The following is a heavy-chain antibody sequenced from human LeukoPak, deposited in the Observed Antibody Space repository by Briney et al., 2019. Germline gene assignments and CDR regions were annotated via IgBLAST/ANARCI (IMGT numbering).Heavy chain of an antibody. CDR1: GFIFNICA. J-gene: IGHJ4*02. D-gene: IGHD3-22*01. V-gene: IGHV3-30*04. CDR2: ISFDGRNL. Sequence: GGSLRLSCAASGFIFNICAMHWVRQAPGKGLEWVATISFDGRNLFYADSVKGRFTISRDNSKDTLYLQMNSLRDEDTAVYYCVRGVGLYDSIGYFDYWGQGTLVTVSS. CDR3: VRGVGLYDSIGYFDY.